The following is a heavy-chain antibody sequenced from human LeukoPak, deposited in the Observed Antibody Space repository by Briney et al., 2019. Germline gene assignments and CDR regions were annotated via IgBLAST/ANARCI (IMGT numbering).Heavy chain of an antibody. D-gene: IGHD3/OR15-3a*01. Sequence: AGGSLRLSCAASGFTFSSYWMSWVRQAPGKGLEWVANIKQDGSEKYYVDSVKGRFTISRDNPKNTLFLQMNSLRAEDTAVYFCAKRGVVIRVILVGFHKEAHYFESWGQGALVTVSS. J-gene: IGHJ4*02. CDR2: IKQDGSEK. V-gene: IGHV3-7*03. CDR3: AKRGVVIRVILVGFHKEAHYFES. CDR1: GFTFSSYW.